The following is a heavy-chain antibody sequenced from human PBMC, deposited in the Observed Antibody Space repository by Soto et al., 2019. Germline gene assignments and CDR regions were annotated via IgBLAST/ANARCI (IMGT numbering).Heavy chain of an antibody. CDR2: ISYDGSNK. Sequence: QVQLVESGGGVVQPGRSLRLSCAASGFTFSSYAMHWVRQAPGKGLEWVAVISYDGSNKYYADSVKGRFTISRDNSKNTLYLQMNSLRAEDTAVYYCARDRGIAVLDYWGQGTLVIVSS. V-gene: IGHV3-30-3*01. D-gene: IGHD6-19*01. CDR1: GFTFSSYA. CDR3: ARDRGIAVLDY. J-gene: IGHJ4*02.